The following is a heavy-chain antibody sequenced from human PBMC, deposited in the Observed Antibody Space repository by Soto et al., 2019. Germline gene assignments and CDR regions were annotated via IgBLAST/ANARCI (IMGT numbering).Heavy chain of an antibody. CDR3: ARVPGITFAAGTARGGAFDI. CDR1: GYSFTKYW. D-gene: IGHD3-16*01. J-gene: IGHJ3*02. V-gene: IGHV5-51*01. CDR2: IYPGDSHT. Sequence: GESLKISCKASGYSFTKYWIGWMRQMPGKGLEWMGIIYPGDSHTTYSPSFQGQVIISADKSISTAYLQWSSLKASDTAMYYCARVPGITFAAGTARGGAFDIWGQGTVVTVSS.